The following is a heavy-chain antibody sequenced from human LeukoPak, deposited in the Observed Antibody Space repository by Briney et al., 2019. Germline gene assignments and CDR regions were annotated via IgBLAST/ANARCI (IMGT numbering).Heavy chain of an antibody. CDR1: GSTFSSYA. J-gene: IGHJ4*02. CDR3: AKELSFDFWSGYYNY. Sequence: GGSLRLSCAASGSTFSSYAMSWVRQAPGKGLEWVSAIIGSGGSTYYADSVKGRFTISRDNSKNTLYLQMNSLRAEDTAVYYCAKELSFDFWSGYYNYWGQGTLVTVSS. CDR2: IIGSGGST. V-gene: IGHV3-23*01. D-gene: IGHD3-3*01.